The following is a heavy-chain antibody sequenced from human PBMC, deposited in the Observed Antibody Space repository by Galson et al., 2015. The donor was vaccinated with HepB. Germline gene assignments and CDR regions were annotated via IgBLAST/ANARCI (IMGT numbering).Heavy chain of an antibody. V-gene: IGHV3-30*04. D-gene: IGHD6-13*01. CDR1: GFTFSSYA. J-gene: IGHJ4*02. CDR3: ARDIASSSWYHYFDY. CDR2: ISYDGSNK. Sequence: SLRLSCAASGFTFSSYAMHWVRQAPGKGLEWVAVISYDGSNKYYADSVKGRFTISRDNSKNTLYLQMNSLRAEDTAVYYCARDIASSSWYHYFDYWGQGTLVTVSS.